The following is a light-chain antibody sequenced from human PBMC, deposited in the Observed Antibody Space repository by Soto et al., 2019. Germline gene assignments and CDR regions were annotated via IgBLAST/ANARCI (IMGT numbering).Light chain of an antibody. J-gene: IGKJ1*01. CDR2: DAS. Sequence: EIVMTQSPATLSVSPGERATLSCRASQSVSRNVAWYQQKPGQAPRLLIHDASTRATGISVRFSGSGSGTECTLTISSLQSEDFAGYYCQQYNNWLWTFGQGTKVEIK. V-gene: IGKV3-15*01. CDR3: QQYNNWLWT. CDR1: QSVSRN.